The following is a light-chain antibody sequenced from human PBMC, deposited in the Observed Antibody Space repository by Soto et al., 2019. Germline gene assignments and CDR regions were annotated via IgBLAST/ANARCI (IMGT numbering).Light chain of an antibody. CDR2: DAS. CDR1: QSISSY. V-gene: IGKV1-33*01. Sequence: DIQMTQSPSSLSASVGDRVTITCRASQSISSYLNWYLQKPGKAPKLLIYDASNLETGVPSRFSGNGSGTDFTFTISRLQPEDVATYYRQQCDNLPLTFGGGTKVDIK. CDR3: QQCDNLPLT. J-gene: IGKJ4*01.